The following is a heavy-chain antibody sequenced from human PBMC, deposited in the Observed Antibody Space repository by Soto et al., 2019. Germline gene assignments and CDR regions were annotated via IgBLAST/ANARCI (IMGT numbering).Heavy chain of an antibody. CDR1: GGSISSYY. J-gene: IGHJ5*02. D-gene: IGHD1-26*01. V-gene: IGHV4-59*01. CDR2: IYYSGST. CDR3: ARVLYSGSFGPGFDP. Sequence: QVQLQESGPGLVKPSETLSLTCTVSGGSISSYYWSWIRQPPGKGLEWIGYIYYSGSTNYNPSLKSRGTISVDTSKNQFSLKLSSVTAADTAVYYCARVLYSGSFGPGFDPWGQGTLVTVSS.